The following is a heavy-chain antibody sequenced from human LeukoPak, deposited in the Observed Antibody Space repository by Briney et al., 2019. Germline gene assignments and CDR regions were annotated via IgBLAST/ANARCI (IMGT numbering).Heavy chain of an antibody. J-gene: IGHJ4*02. CDR1: EFSVGSNY. CDR2: ISGSGGNT. CDR3: AKGAIAALNAYFDY. D-gene: IGHD2-15*01. Sequence: PGGSLRLSCAASEFSVGSNYMTWVRQAPGKGLEWVSAISGSGGNTYYADSVKGRFTISRDNSKNTLYLQMNSLRAEDTAVYYCAKGAIAALNAYFDYWGQGTLVTVSS. V-gene: IGHV3-23*01.